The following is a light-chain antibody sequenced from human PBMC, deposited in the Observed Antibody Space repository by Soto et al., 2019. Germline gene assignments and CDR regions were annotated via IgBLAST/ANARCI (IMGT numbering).Light chain of an antibody. CDR3: ITYTDRQSSR. V-gene: IGLV2-14*03. CDR2: AVS. Sequence: QSGMTQAPCGSGTPKKSITISCSGTSSDIGSYDHVAWYQQFPGKSPKLIIYAVSDRPSGVSDRFSGSKSGISASLTISGLQTEDEADYSCITYTDRQSSRLGIATKPTV. CDR1: SSDIGSYDH. J-gene: IGLJ1*01.